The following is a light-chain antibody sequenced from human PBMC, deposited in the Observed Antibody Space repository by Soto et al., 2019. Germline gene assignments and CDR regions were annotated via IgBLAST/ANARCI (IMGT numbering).Light chain of an antibody. CDR1: NIGSKS. V-gene: IGLV3-21*02. Sequence: SYELTQPPSVSVAPGQTARITCGGNNIGSKSVHWNQQKPGQAPVLVVYDNNDRPSGIPERFSGSNSGITATLTISRVEAGDEADYFCQVWDSSSAHVVFGGGTKLTVL. CDR2: DNN. CDR3: QVWDSSSAHVV. J-gene: IGLJ3*02.